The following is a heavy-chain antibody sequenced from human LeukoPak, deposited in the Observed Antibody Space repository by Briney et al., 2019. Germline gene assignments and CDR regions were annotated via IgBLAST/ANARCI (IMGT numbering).Heavy chain of an antibody. CDR2: INPDSGGT. CDR3: ARGGWTNDY. D-gene: IGHD3-22*01. J-gene: IGHJ4*02. V-gene: IGHV1-2*02. Sequence: ASVTVSCKASGYTLTDYYLHWVRQAPGQGLEWMGWINPDSGGTNYTQNFQGRVTMTRDTSISTAYMELSRLRSDDTAVYYCARGGWTNDYWGQGTLVTVSS. CDR1: GYTLTDYY.